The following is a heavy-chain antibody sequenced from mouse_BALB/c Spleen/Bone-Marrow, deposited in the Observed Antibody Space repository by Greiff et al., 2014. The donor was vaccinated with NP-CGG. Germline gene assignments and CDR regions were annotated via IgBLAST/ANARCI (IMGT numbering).Heavy chain of an antibody. Sequence: EVKLVESWGGLVKPGGSLKLSCAASGFTFSSYAMSWVRQTPEKRLEWVASISSGGSTYYPDSVKGRFTISRDNARNILYLQMSSLRSEDTAMYYCARGGFRGLDYWGQGTTLTVSS. CDR2: ISSGGST. CDR1: GFTFSSYA. V-gene: IGHV5-6-5*01. J-gene: IGHJ2*01. CDR3: ARGGFRGLDY.